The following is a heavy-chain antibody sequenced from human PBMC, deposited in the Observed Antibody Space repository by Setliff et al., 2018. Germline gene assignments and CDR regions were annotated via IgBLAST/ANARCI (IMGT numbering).Heavy chain of an antibody. CDR1: GFTFSSYA. D-gene: IGHD2-8*02. J-gene: IGHJ4*02. CDR3: AKSPGAYCSGAVCYPFDY. CDR2: MSASGTST. Sequence: GGSLRLSCATSGFTFSSYAMSWVRQAPGKGLEWVTDMSASGTSTYHADSVKGRFTIPGDKSKNTLYLQMNSLRAEDTDVYFCAKSPGAYCSGAVCYPFDYWGQGTLVTVSS. V-gene: IGHV3-23*01.